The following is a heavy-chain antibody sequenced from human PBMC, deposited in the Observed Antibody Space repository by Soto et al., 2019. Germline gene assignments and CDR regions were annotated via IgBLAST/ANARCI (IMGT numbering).Heavy chain of an antibody. J-gene: IGHJ3*02. CDR1: GFTFSSHW. D-gene: IGHD2-2*01. Sequence: EVQLVESGGDLVQPGGSLRLSCAASGFTFSSHWMHWVRRVPGKGLVWVSHINTDGSMTGYADSVKGRFTISRDNAKNTLYLQMNGLRVEDTSVYYCTREAGYCSRTSCYRRAFDSWGQGTMVTVSS. CDR2: INTDGSMT. CDR3: TREAGYCSRTSCYRRAFDS. V-gene: IGHV3-74*01.